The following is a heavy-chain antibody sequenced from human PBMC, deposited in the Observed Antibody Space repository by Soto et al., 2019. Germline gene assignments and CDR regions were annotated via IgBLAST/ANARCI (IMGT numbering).Heavy chain of an antibody. CDR1: GGTFSSFA. CDR3: ESGNAMDV. CDR2: IMPILGTP. Sequence: QVQLVQSGAEVKKPGSSVKVSCKASGGTFSSFAINWMRQAPGQGLQWMGGIMPILGTPNYAQRFQGRVTITADESTSTSYLELSSLSSEDTAVYYCESGNAMDVWGQGTTVTVSS. J-gene: IGHJ6*02. V-gene: IGHV1-69*01. D-gene: IGHD2-15*01.